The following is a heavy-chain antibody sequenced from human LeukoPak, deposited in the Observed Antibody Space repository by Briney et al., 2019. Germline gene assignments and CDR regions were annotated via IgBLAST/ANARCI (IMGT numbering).Heavy chain of an antibody. Sequence: PGGSLRLSCAASGFSFSSYAMTWVRQAPGKGLEWVSGISGSGSYTYYADSVRGRFTISRDNSKNTLYLQINSLRAEDTALYYCAKDLTSSPGSRIPDWGQGTLVTVSS. CDR1: GFSFSSYA. V-gene: IGHV3-23*01. CDR3: AKDLTSSPGSRIPD. D-gene: IGHD1-1*01. J-gene: IGHJ4*02. CDR2: ISGSGSYT.